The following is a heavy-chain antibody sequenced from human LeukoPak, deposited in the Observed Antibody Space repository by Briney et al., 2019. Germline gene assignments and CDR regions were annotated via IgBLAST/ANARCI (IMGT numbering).Heavy chain of an antibody. CDR1: GFTFSSYG. CDR2: ISYDGSNK. CDR3: AKDHTFGGVIVIGY. Sequence: GGSLRLSCAASGFTFSSYGMHWVRRAPGKGLEWVAVISYDGSNKYYADSVKGRFTISRDNSKNTLYLQMNSLRAEDTAVYYCAKDHTFGGVIVIGYWGQGTLVTVSS. V-gene: IGHV3-30*18. J-gene: IGHJ4*02. D-gene: IGHD3-16*02.